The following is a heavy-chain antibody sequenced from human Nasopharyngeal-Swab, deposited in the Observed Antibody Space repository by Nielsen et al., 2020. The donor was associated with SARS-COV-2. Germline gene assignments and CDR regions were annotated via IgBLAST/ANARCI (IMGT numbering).Heavy chain of an antibody. J-gene: IGHJ6*02. CDR3: ARVGIAVAGHGGLYYYYGMDV. Sequence: ASVKVSCKASGYTFTSYGISWVRQAPGQGLEWMGWISAYNGNTNYAQKLQGRVTMTTDTSTSTAYMELRSLRSDGTAVYYCARVGIAVAGHGGLYYYYGMDVWGQGTTVTVSS. D-gene: IGHD6-19*01. CDR2: ISAYNGNT. CDR1: GYTFTSYG. V-gene: IGHV1-18*04.